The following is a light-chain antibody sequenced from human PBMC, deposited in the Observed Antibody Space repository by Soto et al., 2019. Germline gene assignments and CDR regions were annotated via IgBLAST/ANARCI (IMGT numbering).Light chain of an antibody. Sequence: SALAQPASVSGSPGQSITISCTGTSSDVGAYNYVSWYQQHPGRAPKLMIYEVSSRPSGVSNRFSGSKSDNTASLTISGLQAEDEADYYCISYTSRRIYVFGTGTKVTVL. CDR1: SSDVGAYNY. V-gene: IGLV2-14*01. CDR3: ISYTSRRIYV. CDR2: EVS. J-gene: IGLJ1*01.